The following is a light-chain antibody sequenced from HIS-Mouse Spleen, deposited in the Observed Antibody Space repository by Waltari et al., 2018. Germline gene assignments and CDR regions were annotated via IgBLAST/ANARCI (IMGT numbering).Light chain of an antibody. V-gene: IGLV2-23*01. Sequence: QSALTQPAAVSCSPGQSITISCTGTSRDVGSYNLVAWYQQHPGQAPKLMIYEGSKRPSGVSNRFSGSKSGNTASLTISGLQAEDEADYYCCSYAGSSTLVFGGGTKLTVL. CDR1: SRDVGSYNL. CDR3: CSYAGSSTLV. CDR2: EGS. J-gene: IGLJ3*02.